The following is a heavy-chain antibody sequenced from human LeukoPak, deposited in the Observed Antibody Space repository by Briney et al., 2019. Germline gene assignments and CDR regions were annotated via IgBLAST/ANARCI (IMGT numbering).Heavy chain of an antibody. D-gene: IGHD5-24*01. V-gene: IGHV1-2*02. CDR3: ARARSRWLQKTTPFDY. CDR1: GYTFTGYY. CDR2: INPNSGGT. Sequence: ASVTVSCKASGYTFTGYYMHWVRQAPGQGLEWMGWINPNSGGTNYAQKFQGRVTMTRDTSISTAYMELSRLRSDDTAVYYCARARSRWLQKTTPFDYWGQGTLVTVSS. J-gene: IGHJ4*02.